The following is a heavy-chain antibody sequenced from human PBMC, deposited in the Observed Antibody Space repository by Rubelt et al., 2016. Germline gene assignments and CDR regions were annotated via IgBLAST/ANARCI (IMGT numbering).Heavy chain of an antibody. CDR2: IDPSDSYN. CDR1: GYSFTNYW. Sequence: EVQLVQSGAEVKKPGESLRISCKGSGYSFTNYWISWVRQMPGKGLEWMGRIDPSDSYNKYSPAFGGRVTISADKSISPAYLQWSSLKASDTAMYYCARHVNHNWFDPWGQGTLVTVSS. D-gene: IGHD1-14*01. J-gene: IGHJ5*02. CDR3: ARHVNHNWFDP. V-gene: IGHV5-10-1*03.